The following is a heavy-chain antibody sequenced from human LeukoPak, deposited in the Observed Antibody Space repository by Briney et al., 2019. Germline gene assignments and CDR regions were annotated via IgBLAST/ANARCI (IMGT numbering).Heavy chain of an antibody. V-gene: IGHV4-59*01. J-gene: IGHJ3*02. CDR2: IYYSGST. Sequence: SETLSLTCTVSGGSISSYYWSWIRQPPGKGLEWIGYIYYSGSTNYNPSLKSRVTISVDTSKNQFSPKLSSVTAADTAVYYCARERYSYGSDAFDIWGQGTMVTVSS. CDR1: GGSISSYY. CDR3: ARERYSYGSDAFDI. D-gene: IGHD5-18*01.